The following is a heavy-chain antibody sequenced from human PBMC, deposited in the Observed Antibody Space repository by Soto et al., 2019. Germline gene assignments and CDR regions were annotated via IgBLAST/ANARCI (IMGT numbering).Heavy chain of an antibody. D-gene: IGHD5-18*01. Sequence: GGSLRLSCAASGFTFSNYAMHWVRQAPGKGLEWVAVISYDGSDKYNANPVKGRFPISRYNAKNTLYLQVNSLRAEDTAVYYCARDTGPNGYNYYYFGMDVWGQGTTVTVSS. CDR2: ISYDGSDK. V-gene: IGHV3-30-3*01. CDR3: ARDTGPNGYNYYYFGMDV. CDR1: GFTFSNYA. J-gene: IGHJ6*02.